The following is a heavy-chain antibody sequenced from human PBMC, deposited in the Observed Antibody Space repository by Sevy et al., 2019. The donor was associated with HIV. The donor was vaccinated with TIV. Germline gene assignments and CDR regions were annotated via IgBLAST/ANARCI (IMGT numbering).Heavy chain of an antibody. CDR1: GFTFSSYG. CDR3: AKWYLQLWRTFADGDGFDI. D-gene: IGHD5-18*01. J-gene: IGHJ3*02. Sequence: GGSLRLSCAASGFTFSSYGMHWVRQAPGKGLEWVAIISYDGSNEYYADSVKGGFTVSRDNSKNTLYLQMNSLRAEDTAVYYCAKWYLQLWRTFADGDGFDIWGQGTMVTVSS. V-gene: IGHV3-30*18. CDR2: ISYDGSNE.